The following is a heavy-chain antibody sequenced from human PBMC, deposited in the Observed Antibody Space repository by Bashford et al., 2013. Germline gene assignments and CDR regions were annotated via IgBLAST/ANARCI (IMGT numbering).Heavy chain of an antibody. Sequence: VRQDPGKGLEWVALTRTKTYGGTPDYAASVKGRFTISRDDSKRVVYLQMNSLRSEDTGVYYCTRALVVPAANNYYFDYWGQGTLVTVSS. D-gene: IGHD2-2*01. J-gene: IGHJ4*02. CDR3: TRALVVPAANNYYFDY. V-gene: IGHV3-49*02. CDR2: TRTKTYGGTP.